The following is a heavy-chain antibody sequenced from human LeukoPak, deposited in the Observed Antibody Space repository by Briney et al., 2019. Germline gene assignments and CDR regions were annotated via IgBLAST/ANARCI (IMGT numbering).Heavy chain of an antibody. J-gene: IGHJ4*02. Sequence: PGGSLRLSCAASGFTFNNYNMNWVRQAPGKALEWVSSITSSGTYIFYADSVKGRFTISRDNAKDSLYQQMNSLRAEDTAVYYCARDPGSGYEEHFDYWGQGTLVTVSS. CDR1: GFTFNNYN. D-gene: IGHD5-12*01. CDR2: ITSSGTYI. V-gene: IGHV3-21*04. CDR3: ARDPGSGYEEHFDY.